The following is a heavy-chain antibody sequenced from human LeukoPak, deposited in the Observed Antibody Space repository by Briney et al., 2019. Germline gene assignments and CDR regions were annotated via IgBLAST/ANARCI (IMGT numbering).Heavy chain of an antibody. CDR1: GGSFSGYY. Sequence: SETLSLTCAVYGGSFSGYYWSWIRQPPGKGLEWIGEINHSGSTNYNPSLKCRVTISVDTSKNQFSLKLSSVTAADTAVYYCARGARDIVVVPAAKPWFDHWGQGTLVTVSS. CDR3: ARGARDIVVVPAAKPWFDH. CDR2: INHSGST. V-gene: IGHV4-34*01. J-gene: IGHJ5*02. D-gene: IGHD2-2*01.